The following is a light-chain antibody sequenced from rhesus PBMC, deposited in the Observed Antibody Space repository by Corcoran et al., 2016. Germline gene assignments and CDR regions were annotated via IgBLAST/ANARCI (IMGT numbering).Light chain of an antibody. Sequence: YELTQPRWVSVSPGQTVTITCGGNNIGSKTVFWYQQKPPQAPVMVINGDWGRPSGIPERLSGSKSESSATLTISGVEAGDEADYYCQVWGGSDDHVVFGGGTQLTVL. V-gene: IGLV3-40*01. CDR2: GDW. CDR3: QVWGGSDDHVV. CDR1: NIGSKT. J-gene: IGLJ6*01.